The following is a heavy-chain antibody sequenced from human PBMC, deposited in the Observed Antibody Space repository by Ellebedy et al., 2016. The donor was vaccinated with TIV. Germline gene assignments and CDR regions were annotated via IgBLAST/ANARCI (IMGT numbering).Heavy chain of an antibody. D-gene: IGHD6-13*01. Sequence: GGSLRLSCAASGFTFSSYSMNWVRQAPGKGLEWVSSISSSSSYIYYADSVKGRFTISRDNAKNSLYLQMNSLRAEDTAVYYCARNGGSSWYSNWFDPWGQGTLVTVSS. CDR3: ARNGGSSWYSNWFDP. V-gene: IGHV3-21*01. CDR2: ISSSSSYI. CDR1: GFTFSSYS. J-gene: IGHJ5*02.